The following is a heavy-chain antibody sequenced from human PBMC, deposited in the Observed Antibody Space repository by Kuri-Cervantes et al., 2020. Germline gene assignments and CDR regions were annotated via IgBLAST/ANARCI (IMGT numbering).Heavy chain of an antibody. V-gene: IGHV3-23*01. CDR3: AKGEDTVMVQGHGMDV. Sequence: GESLKISCAASGFTFSSYAMSWVRQAPGKGLEWVSAISGSGGSTYYADSVKGRFTISRDNSKNTLYLQMNSLRAEDTAVYYCAKGEDTVMVQGHGMDVWGQGTTVTVSS. J-gene: IGHJ6*02. CDR2: ISGSGGST. D-gene: IGHD5-18*01. CDR1: GFTFSSYA.